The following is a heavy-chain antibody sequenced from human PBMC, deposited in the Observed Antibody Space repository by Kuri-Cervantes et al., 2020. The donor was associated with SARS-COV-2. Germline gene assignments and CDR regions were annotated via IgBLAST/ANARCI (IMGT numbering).Heavy chain of an antibody. CDR2: IYYSGST. CDR1: GGSISSSSYY. D-gene: IGHD6-13*01. Sequence: GSLRLSCTVSGGSISSSSYYWGWIRQPPGKGLEWIGSIYYSGSTYYNPSLKSRVTISVDTSKNQFSLELSSVTAADTAVYYCARDSIAAAGTEFDYWGQGTLVTVSS. CDR3: ARDSIAAAGTEFDY. J-gene: IGHJ4*02. V-gene: IGHV4-39*02.